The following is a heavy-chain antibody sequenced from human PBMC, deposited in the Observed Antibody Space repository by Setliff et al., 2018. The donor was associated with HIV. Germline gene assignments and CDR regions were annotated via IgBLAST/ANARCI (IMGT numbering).Heavy chain of an antibody. CDR2: IYYSGST. V-gene: IGHV4-59*01. J-gene: IGHJ4*02. CDR1: GGSISSYY. D-gene: IGHD6-19*01. Sequence: SETLSLTCTVSGGSISSYYWSWIRQPPGKGLEWIGYIYYSGSTNYNPSLKSRVTISVDTSKNQFSLKLSSVTTADTAVYYCARASSVADHFDYWGQGTLVTVSS. CDR3: ARASSVADHFDY.